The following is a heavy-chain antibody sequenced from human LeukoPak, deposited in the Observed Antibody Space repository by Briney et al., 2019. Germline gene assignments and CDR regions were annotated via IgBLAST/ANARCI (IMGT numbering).Heavy chain of an antibody. CDR1: GYTFTSYG. V-gene: IGHV7-4-1*02. CDR3: ARDPLWFGELSPSHYDY. Sequence: ASVNVSCTASGYTFTSYGMNWVRQAPGQGLEWMGWINTDTGNPTYAQGFTGRFVFSLDTSVSTAYLQISSLKAEDTAVYYCARDPLWFGELSPSHYDYWGQGTLVTVSS. CDR2: INTDTGNP. D-gene: IGHD3-10*01. J-gene: IGHJ4*02.